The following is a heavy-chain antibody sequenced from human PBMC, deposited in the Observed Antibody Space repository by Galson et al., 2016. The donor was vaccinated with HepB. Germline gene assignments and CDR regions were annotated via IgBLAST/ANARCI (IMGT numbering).Heavy chain of an antibody. CDR3: TILTNRSGFDR. CDR2: IRTKPNNYAT. J-gene: IGHJ4*02. V-gene: IGHV3-73*01. CDR1: GFTFTGSA. Sequence: SLRLSCAASGFTFTGSAIHWVRQASGKGLEWVGHIRTKPNNYATAYAASMKGRFSISRDDAKNTAFLQMNSLKTEDTAVYYCTILTNRSGFDRWGQGTLVTVSS. D-gene: IGHD6-19*01.